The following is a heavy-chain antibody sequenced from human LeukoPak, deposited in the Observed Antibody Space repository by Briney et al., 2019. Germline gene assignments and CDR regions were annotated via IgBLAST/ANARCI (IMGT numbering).Heavy chain of an antibody. CDR3: ARVRYYDSSGYYLHAVDY. V-gene: IGHV1-8*01. CDR2: MNPNSGNT. Sequence: ASVKASCKASGYTFTSYDINWVRQATGQGLEWMGWMNPNSGNTGYAQKFQGRVTMTRNTSISTAYMGLSSLRSEDTAVYYCARVRYYDSSGYYLHAVDYWGQGTLVTVSS. CDR1: GYTFTSYD. J-gene: IGHJ4*02. D-gene: IGHD3-22*01.